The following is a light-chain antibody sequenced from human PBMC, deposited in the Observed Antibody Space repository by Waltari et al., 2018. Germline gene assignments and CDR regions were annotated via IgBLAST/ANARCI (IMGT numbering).Light chain of an antibody. CDR1: QIISSW. J-gene: IGKJ1*01. CDR2: KAS. CDR3: QQYNGYWT. V-gene: IGKV1-5*03. Sequence: IQMTQSPSTLSSSVGDRVTITCRASQIISSWLAWYQQKPGTAPKLLIYKASTLESGVPSRFSGSGSGTEFTLTINSLQPDDFATYYCQQYNGYWTFGQGTKVEIK.